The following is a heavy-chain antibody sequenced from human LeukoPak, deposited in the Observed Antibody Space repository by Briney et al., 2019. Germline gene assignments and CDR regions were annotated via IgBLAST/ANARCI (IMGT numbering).Heavy chain of an antibody. J-gene: IGHJ4*02. Sequence: GGSLSLSCAASGFIFSDYWMTWVRQAPGKGLEWVATIKKDGSEDYYVDFVRGRFTISRDNAKNSLYLQMNSLRAEDTAVYYCARARPYGSDYWGQGTLVTVSS. CDR3: ARARPYGSDY. CDR2: IKKDGSED. V-gene: IGHV3-7*04. D-gene: IGHD4-17*01. CDR1: GFIFSDYW.